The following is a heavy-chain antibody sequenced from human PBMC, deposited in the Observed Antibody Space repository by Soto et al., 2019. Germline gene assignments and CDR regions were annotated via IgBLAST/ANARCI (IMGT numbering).Heavy chain of an antibody. J-gene: IGHJ4*02. CDR2: ISYDGSDK. D-gene: IGHD6-19*01. CDR1: GFTFSDYG. V-gene: IGHV3-30*18. CDR3: AKSHPITVISLDS. Sequence: QVQLEESGGGVVQPGKSLRLSCSASGFTFSDYGMHWVRQAPGKGLEWVAVISYDGSDKYIADSVRGRFAPSRDNSKNTLYLQMNILRGEDTAIYYCAKSHPITVISLDSWGQGTLVTVSS.